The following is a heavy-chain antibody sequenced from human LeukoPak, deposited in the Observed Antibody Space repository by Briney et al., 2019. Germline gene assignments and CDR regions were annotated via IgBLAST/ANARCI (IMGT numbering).Heavy chain of an antibody. Sequence: GGSLRLSCAASGFTVSRYAMSWVRQAPGKWLEWVSVISGGGGSTYYADYVKGRFTISRDNSKNTMYLQMNSMRAEDTAVYSCAKDYLDIVVVPAALDAFDIWGQGKMVTVSS. J-gene: IGHJ3*02. CDR3: AKDYLDIVVVPAALDAFDI. V-gene: IGHV3-23*01. CDR1: GFTVSRYA. D-gene: IGHD2-2*03. CDR2: ISGGGGST.